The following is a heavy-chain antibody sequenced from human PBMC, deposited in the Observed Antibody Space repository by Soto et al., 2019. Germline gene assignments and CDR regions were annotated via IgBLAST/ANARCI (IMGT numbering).Heavy chain of an antibody. D-gene: IGHD2-15*01. CDR2: IYPGDSDT. Sequence: EVQLVQSGAEVKKPGESLKISCKGSGYSFTGYWIGWVRQMPGKGLEWMGIIYPGDSDTRSSPSFRGQVTISADKSISTAYLQWSSLKSADTAMYYCARQGMGAGRSYWSDSWGQGTLVTVSS. J-gene: IGHJ5*01. CDR1: GYSFTGYW. CDR3: ARQGMGAGRSYWSDS. V-gene: IGHV5-51*01.